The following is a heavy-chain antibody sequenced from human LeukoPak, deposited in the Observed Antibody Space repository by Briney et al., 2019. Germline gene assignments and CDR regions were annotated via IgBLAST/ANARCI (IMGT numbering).Heavy chain of an antibody. CDR1: GYTFTGYY. V-gene: IGHV1-2*02. Sequence: ASVKVSCKASGYTFTGYYMHWVRQAPGQGLEWMGWINPNSGGTNYAQKFQGRVTMTRDTSISTAYMELSRLRSDDTAVYYCARVHFSYCSSTSCYFLWFDPWGQGTLVTVSS. CDR3: ARVHFSYCSSTSCYFLWFDP. D-gene: IGHD2-2*01. CDR2: INPNSGGT. J-gene: IGHJ5*02.